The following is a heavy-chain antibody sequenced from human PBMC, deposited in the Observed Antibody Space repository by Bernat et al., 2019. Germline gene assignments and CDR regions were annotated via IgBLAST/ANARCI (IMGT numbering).Heavy chain of an antibody. CDR2: ISSSGSTI. CDR1: GFTFSSYE. D-gene: IGHD1-1*01. J-gene: IGHJ4*02. CDR3: AREGWNDEGFDY. Sequence: EVQLVESGGGLVQPGGSLRLSCAASGFTFSSYEMNWVRQAPGKGLEWVSYISSSGSTIYYADSVKGRFTISRGNAKNSLYLQMNSLRAEDTAVYYCAREGWNDEGFDYWGQGTLVTVSS. V-gene: IGHV3-48*03.